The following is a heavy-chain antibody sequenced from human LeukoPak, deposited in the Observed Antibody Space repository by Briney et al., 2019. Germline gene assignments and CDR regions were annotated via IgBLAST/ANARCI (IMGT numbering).Heavy chain of an antibody. Sequence: ASVKVSCKASGYTFTGYYMHWVRQAPGQGLEWMGWINPNSGGTNYAQKFQGRVTMTRDTSISTAYMELRSLRSDDTAVYYCARKSGVWELGERDYYFDYWGQGTLVTVSS. J-gene: IGHJ4*02. CDR3: ARKSGVWELGERDYYFDY. V-gene: IGHV1-2*02. D-gene: IGHD1-26*01. CDR2: INPNSGGT. CDR1: GYTFTGYY.